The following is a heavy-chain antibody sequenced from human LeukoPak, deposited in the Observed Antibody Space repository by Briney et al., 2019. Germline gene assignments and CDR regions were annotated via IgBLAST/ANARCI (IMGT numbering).Heavy chain of an antibody. CDR1: GFTFSTYA. V-gene: IGHV3-23*01. D-gene: IGHD2-2*01. Sequence: GGSLRLSCAASGFTFSTYAMSWVRQAPGKWLEWDSAICGSDGSRYHADSVKGRFTISRDNSKNTLYPQMNSLRGEDTAVYYCAKGGSPSCYSSSGYWGQGTLVTVSS. CDR3: AKGGSPSCYSSSGY. CDR2: ICGSDGSR. J-gene: IGHJ4*02.